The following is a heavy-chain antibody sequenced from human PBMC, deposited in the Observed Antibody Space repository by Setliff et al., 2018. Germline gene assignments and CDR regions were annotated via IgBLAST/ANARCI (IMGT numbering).Heavy chain of an antibody. Sequence: SETLSLTCAVYGGSFSGYYWSWIRQPPGKGLEWIGEINNSGSTNDNPSLKSRVTMSVDTSKNQFSLKLSSVTAADTAMYYCARGVSYYYSSGSLLAPYAFDIWGQGTMVTVSS. D-gene: IGHD3-22*01. V-gene: IGHV4-34*01. J-gene: IGHJ3*02. CDR2: INNSGST. CDR3: ARGVSYYYSSGSLLAPYAFDI. CDR1: GGSFSGYY.